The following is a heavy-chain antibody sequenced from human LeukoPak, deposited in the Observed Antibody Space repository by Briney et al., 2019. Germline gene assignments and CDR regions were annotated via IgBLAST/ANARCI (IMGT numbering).Heavy chain of an antibody. CDR1: GGTFSSYA. Sequence: SVKVSCTASGGTFSSYAISWVRQAPGQGLEWMGGIIPIFGTANYAQKFQGRVTITADKSTSTAYMELSSLRSEDTAVYYCARANSRYCSSTSCYWDWFDPWGQGTLVTVSS. CDR2: IIPIFGTA. V-gene: IGHV1-69*06. CDR3: ARANSRYCSSTSCYWDWFDP. D-gene: IGHD2-2*01. J-gene: IGHJ5*02.